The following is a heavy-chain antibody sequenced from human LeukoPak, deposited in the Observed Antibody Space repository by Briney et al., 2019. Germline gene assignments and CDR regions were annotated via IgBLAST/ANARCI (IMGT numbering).Heavy chain of an antibody. V-gene: IGHV3-66*01. J-gene: IGHJ4*02. Sequence: GGSPRLSCAASGLTVSSNYMSWVRQAPGKGLEWVSVIYSGGRTFYADSVKGRFIISRDNSKNTLFPQMNSLRAEDTAVYYCARDLYYGSGGYYFDYWGQGTLVTVSS. CDR1: GLTVSSNY. D-gene: IGHD3-10*01. CDR2: IYSGGRT. CDR3: ARDLYYGSGGYYFDY.